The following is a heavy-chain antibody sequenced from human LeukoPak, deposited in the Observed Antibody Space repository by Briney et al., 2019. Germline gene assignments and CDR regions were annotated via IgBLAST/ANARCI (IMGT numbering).Heavy chain of an antibody. J-gene: IGHJ4*02. V-gene: IGHV3-23*01. CDR3: ARRATPSPHFDY. CDR2: ISGSGAST. CDR1: GFTFSSYS. Sequence: GGSLRLSCAASGFTFSSYSMSWVRQAPGKGLEWVSAISGSGASTYYAYSEKGRFTISRDNSKNTLYLQMNSLRAEDTAVYYCARRATPSPHFDYWGQGTLVTVSS. D-gene: IGHD2-15*01.